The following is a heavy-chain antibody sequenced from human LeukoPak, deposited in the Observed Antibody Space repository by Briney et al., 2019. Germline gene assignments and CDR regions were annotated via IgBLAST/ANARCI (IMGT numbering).Heavy chain of an antibody. V-gene: IGHV1-2*02. CDR1: GYTFTGYY. CDR3: ARGGLAAMALPYYFDY. J-gene: IGHJ4*02. D-gene: IGHD5-18*01. CDR2: INPNSGGT. Sequence: GASVKLSCKASGYTFTGYYMHWVRQAPGQGLEWMGWINPNSGGTNYAQKFQGRVTMTRDTSISTAYMELSRLRSDDTAVYYCARGGLAAMALPYYFDYWGQGTLVTVSS.